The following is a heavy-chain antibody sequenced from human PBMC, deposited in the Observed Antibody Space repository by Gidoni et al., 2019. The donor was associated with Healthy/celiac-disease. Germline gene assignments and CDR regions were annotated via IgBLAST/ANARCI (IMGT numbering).Heavy chain of an antibody. CDR3: ARGVPHIPYSSSSGLGLYYFDY. CDR1: GVSITSGSYY. CDR2: IYTSGST. D-gene: IGHD6-6*01. J-gene: IGHJ4*02. Sequence: QVQLQESGPGLVKPSQTLSLTCTVSGVSITSGSYYWTWTRQPAGKGREWIGRIYTSGSTNYNPARKSRVTISVDTSKNQFSLKLSSVTAADTAVYYCARGVPHIPYSSSSGLGLYYFDYWGQGTLVTVSS. V-gene: IGHV4-61*02.